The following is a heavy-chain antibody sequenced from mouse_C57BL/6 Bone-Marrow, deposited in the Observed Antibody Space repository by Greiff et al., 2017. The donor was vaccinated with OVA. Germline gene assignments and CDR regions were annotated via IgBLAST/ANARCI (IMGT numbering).Heavy chain of an antibody. D-gene: IGHD3-2*02. CDR3: TPRGLRLNAMDY. J-gene: IGHJ4*01. CDR2: IDPENGDT. Sequence: VHVKQSGAELVRPGASVKLSCTASGFNIKDDYMHWVKQRPEQGLEWIGWIDPENGDTEYASKFQGKATITADTSSNTAYLQLSSLTSEDTAVYYCTPRGLRLNAMDYWGQGTSVTVSS. V-gene: IGHV14-4*01. CDR1: GFNIKDDY.